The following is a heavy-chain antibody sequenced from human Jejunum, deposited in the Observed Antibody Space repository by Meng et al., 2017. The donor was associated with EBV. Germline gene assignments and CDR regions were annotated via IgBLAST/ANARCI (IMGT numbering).Heavy chain of an antibody. D-gene: IGHD2-15*01. CDR1: GGSITSSDW. V-gene: IGHV4-4*02. Sequence: QVQLQESGPGLVNPSGTLSLTCAVSGGSITSSDWWTWVRQPPGEGLVWIGEIYHDGSSNYSPSLKSRVTILLDKSENHFSLKLNSVTAADTAVYYCARVRCSGGSCFYFDYWGQGALVTVAS. J-gene: IGHJ4*02. CDR3: ARVRCSGGSCFYFDY. CDR2: IYHDGSS.